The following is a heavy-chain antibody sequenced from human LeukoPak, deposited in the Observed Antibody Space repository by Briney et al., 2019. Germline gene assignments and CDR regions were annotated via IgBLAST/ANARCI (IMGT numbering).Heavy chain of an antibody. CDR3: ARLGSDYDILTGYLDY. V-gene: IGHV4-34*01. CDR1: GGSFSGYY. Sequence: PSETLSLTCAVYGGSFSGYYWSWIRQPPGKGLEWIGEINHSGSTNYNPSLKSRVTISVDTSKNQFSLKLSSVTAADMAVYYCARLGSDYDILTGYLDYWGQGTLVTVSS. D-gene: IGHD3-9*01. CDR2: INHSGST. J-gene: IGHJ4*02.